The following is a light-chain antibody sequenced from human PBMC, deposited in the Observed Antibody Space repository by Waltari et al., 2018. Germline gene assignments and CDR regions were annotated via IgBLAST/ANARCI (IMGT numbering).Light chain of an antibody. CDR3: ATWDDSLNGRV. Sequence: QSVLTQPPLASGTPGQRATISCSGNSSNIGINTVTWYQQLPGTAPKLLIYANYHRPSGVPDRFSASKSDTSASLAISGLQSEDEADYFCATWDDSLNGRVFGGGTKLAVL. CDR1: SSNIGINT. CDR2: ANY. V-gene: IGLV1-44*01. J-gene: IGLJ3*02.